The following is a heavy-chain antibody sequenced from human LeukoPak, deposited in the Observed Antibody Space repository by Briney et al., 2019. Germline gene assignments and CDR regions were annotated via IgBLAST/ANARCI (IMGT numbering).Heavy chain of an antibody. CDR1: GYTFTSYD. D-gene: IGHD3-22*01. CDR3: ARDRHDSSGAFDY. V-gene: IGHV1-8*01. J-gene: IGHJ4*02. CDR2: MNPNSGNT. Sequence: GASVKVSCKASGYTFTSYDINWVRQATGQRLEWRGWMNPNSGNTGYAQKFQGRVTMTRNTSISTAYMELSSLRSEDTAVYYCARDRHDSSGAFDYWGQGTLATVSS.